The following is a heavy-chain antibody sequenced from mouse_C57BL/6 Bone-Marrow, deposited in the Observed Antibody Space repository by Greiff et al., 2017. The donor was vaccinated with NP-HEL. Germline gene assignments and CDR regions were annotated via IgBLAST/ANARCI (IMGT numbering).Heavy chain of an antibody. Sequence: EVQLQQSGPGLAKPSQTLSLSCSVTGYSITSDYWNWIRKFPGNKLEYMGYISYSGSTYYYPSLNSRISITRDTSKNQYYLQLNSVTTEDTATYYCARSPLWLRRNYYAMDYGGQGTAVTVSA. V-gene: IGHV3-8*01. CDR3: ARSPLWLRRNYYAMDY. CDR1: GYSITSDY. J-gene: IGHJ4*01. CDR2: ISYSGST. D-gene: IGHD2-2*01.